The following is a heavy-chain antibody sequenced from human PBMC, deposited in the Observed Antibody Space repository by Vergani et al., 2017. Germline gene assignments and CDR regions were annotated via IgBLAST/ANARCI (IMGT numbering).Heavy chain of an antibody. D-gene: IGHD6-6*01. CDR3: ATIIIAAQDAFDI. V-gene: IGHV4-59*01. CDR1: GGSISSYY. Sequence: QVQLQESGPGLVKPSETLSLTCTVSGGSISSYYWSWIRQPPGKGLEWIGYIYYSGSTNYNPSLKRRVTISVDTSTNQFSLNLSSVTAADTAVYYCATIIIAAQDAFDIWGQGTMVTVSS. J-gene: IGHJ3*02. CDR2: IYYSGST.